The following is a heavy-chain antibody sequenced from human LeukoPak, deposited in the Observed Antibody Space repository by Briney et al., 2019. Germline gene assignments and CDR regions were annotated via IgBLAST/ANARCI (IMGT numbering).Heavy chain of an antibody. CDR2: IIPIFGTA. D-gene: IGHD5-18*01. Sequence: ASVKVSCKASGGTFSSYAISWVRQAPGQGHEWMGGIIPIFGTANYAQKFQGRVTITTDESTSTAYMELSSLRSEDTAVYYCARGIGGYNYFDYWGQGTLVTLSS. V-gene: IGHV1-69*05. CDR1: GGTFSSYA. CDR3: ARGIGGYNYFDY. J-gene: IGHJ4*02.